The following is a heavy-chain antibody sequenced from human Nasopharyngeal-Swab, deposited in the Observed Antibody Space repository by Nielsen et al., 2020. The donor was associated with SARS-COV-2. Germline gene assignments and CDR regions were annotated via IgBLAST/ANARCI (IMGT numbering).Heavy chain of an antibody. CDR2: VNDHGDRI. CDR3: VKDLRGKYAFDI. D-gene: IGHD3-16*01. V-gene: IGHV3-64D*06. CDR1: GFFFSSNA. Sequence: GESLKISCSASGFFFSSNAMHWVRQAPGKGLEYDSSVNDHGDRIHYADSVRGRFTISRDISKNILYLQMSSLRAEDTALYWCVKDLRGKYAFDIWGQGTMVTVSS. J-gene: IGHJ3*02.